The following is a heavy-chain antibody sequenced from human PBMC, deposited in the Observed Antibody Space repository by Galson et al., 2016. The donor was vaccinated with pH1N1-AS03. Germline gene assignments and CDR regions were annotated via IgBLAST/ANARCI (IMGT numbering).Heavy chain of an antibody. CDR3: AKGSGD. CDR1: GFSFSNYQ. J-gene: IGHJ4*02. CDR2: SWKDGRSE. Sequence: SLRLSCAASGFSFSNYQMHWVRQAPGKGLEWVAVSWKDGRSEDYADSVKGRFTISRDNSKNTLFLQMSSLRADDMAVYYCAKGSGDWGPGTLVAVSS. D-gene: IGHD1-1*01. V-gene: IGHV3-33*06.